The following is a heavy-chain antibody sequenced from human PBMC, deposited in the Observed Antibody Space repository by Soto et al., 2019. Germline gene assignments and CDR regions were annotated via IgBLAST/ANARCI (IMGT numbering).Heavy chain of an antibody. J-gene: IGHJ4*02. CDR2: INPRSGNA. CDR1: RYLFASHN. Sequence: ASVKVSCKASRYLFASHNIHWVREAPGQGLERMGEINPRSGNAGYVQKFQGRITMTSDTSTTTVYMTLSSLRSDDTAVYYCARVAYWGPGTQVTVSS. CDR3: ARVAY. V-gene: IGHV1-46*01.